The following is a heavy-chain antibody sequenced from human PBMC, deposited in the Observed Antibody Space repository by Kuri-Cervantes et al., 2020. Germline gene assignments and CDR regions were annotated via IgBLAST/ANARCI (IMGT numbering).Heavy chain of an antibody. CDR3: ARPGPWFDP. CDR2: MNPNSGNT. V-gene: IGHV1-8*02. D-gene: IGHD2-8*02. Sequence: ASVKVSCKASGYTFTGYYMHWVRQATGQGLEWMGWMNPNSGNTGYAQKFQGRVTMTRNTSISTAYMELSSLRSEDTAVYYCARPGPWFDPWGQGTLVTVSS. J-gene: IGHJ5*02. CDR1: GYTFTGYY.